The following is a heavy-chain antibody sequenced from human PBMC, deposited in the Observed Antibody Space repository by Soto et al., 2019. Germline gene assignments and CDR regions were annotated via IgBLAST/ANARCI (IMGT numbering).Heavy chain of an antibody. D-gene: IGHD1-26*01. V-gene: IGHV4-59*01. Sequence: PSETMSVTCTVAGGSLSSYDWSWIRQPPGKGLEWIGYIYYSGNTNYNPSLKSRVTISIDTSKNQSSLKLSSVTAADTAVYYCARDAVGLTNWFDPWGQGTLVTVSS. CDR3: ARDAVGLTNWFDP. CDR1: GGSLSSYD. J-gene: IGHJ5*02. CDR2: IYYSGNT.